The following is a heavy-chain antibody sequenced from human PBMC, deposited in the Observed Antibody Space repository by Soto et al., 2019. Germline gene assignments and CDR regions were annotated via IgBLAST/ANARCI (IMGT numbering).Heavy chain of an antibody. D-gene: IGHD6-19*01. CDR1: GFTFSSYW. V-gene: IGHV3-7*03. Sequence: GGSLRLSCAASGFTFSSYWISWVRQAPGKGLEWVANIKQDGSEKYYVDSVKGRFTISRDNAKNSLYLQMNSLRAEDTAVYYCARDGAVAGNWGQGTLVTVSS. CDR2: IKQDGSEK. CDR3: ARDGAVAGN. J-gene: IGHJ4*02.